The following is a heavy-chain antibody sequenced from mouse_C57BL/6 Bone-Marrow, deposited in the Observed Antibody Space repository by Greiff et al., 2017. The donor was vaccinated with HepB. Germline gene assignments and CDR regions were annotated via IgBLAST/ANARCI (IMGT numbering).Heavy chain of an antibody. J-gene: IGHJ4*01. CDR1: GYAFSSSW. CDR3: ARGAPFRQIRPLGAMDY. Sequence: QVQLQQSGPELVKPGASVKISCKASGYAFSSSWMNWVKQRPGKGLEWIGRIYPGDGDTNYNGKFKGKATLTADKSSSTAYMQLSSLTSEDSAVYFWARGAPFRQIRPLGAMDYWGQGTSVTVSS. V-gene: IGHV1-82*01. CDR2: IYPGDGDT. D-gene: IGHD3-2*02.